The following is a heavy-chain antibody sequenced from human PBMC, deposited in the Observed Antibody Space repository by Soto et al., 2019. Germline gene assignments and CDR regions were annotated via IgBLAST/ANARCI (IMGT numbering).Heavy chain of an antibody. J-gene: IGHJ5*02. CDR3: ASQGYCSGGSCYNWFDP. D-gene: IGHD2-15*01. CDR2: IIPIFGTA. Sequence: GASVKVSCKASGGTFSSYAISSVRQAPGQGLEWMGGIIPIFGTANYAQKLQGRVTITADESTSTAYMELSSLRSEDTAVYYCASQGYCSGGSCYNWFDPWGQGTLVTVSS. V-gene: IGHV1-69*13. CDR1: GGTFSSYA.